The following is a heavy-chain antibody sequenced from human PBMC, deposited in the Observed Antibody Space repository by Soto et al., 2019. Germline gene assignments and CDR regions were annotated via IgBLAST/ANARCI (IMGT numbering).Heavy chain of an antibody. CDR3: ARDMGNHYDSSGYADDAVDI. V-gene: IGHV4-31*03. CDR2: IHYSGSP. Sequence: QVQLQESGPGLVKPSQTLSLTCTVSGGSISSGGYYWSWIRQHPGNGLEWIGYIHYSGSPYCNPSLKSRVTISVYTSTIQCSLKLSSVTAADTAVYYWARDMGNHYDSSGYADDAVDIWGQGTMVTVSS. D-gene: IGHD3-22*01. CDR1: GGSISSGGYY. J-gene: IGHJ3*02.